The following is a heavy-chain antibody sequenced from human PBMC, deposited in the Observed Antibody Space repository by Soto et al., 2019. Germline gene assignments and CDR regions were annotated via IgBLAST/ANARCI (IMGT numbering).Heavy chain of an antibody. D-gene: IGHD6-13*01. J-gene: IGHJ5*02. CDR1: GFTFSSYA. CDR3: AKDLSSSWTHKWFDP. Sequence: EVQLLESGGGLVQPGGSLRLSCAASGFTFSSYAMSWVRQAPGKGLEWVSAISGSGGSTYYADSVKGRFTISRDNSKNTLYLQMTGLRAEDTAVYYCAKDLSSSWTHKWFDPWGQGPLVNVFS. CDR2: ISGSGGST. V-gene: IGHV3-23*01.